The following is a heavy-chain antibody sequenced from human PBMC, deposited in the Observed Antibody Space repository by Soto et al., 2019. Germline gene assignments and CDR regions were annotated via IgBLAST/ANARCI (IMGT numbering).Heavy chain of an antibody. Sequence: SETLSLTCTVSGGSISSGGYYWSWIRQHPGKGLEWIGYIYYSGSTYYNPSLKSRVTISVDTSKNQFPLKLSSVTAADTAVYYCARVGSYSGSYYFDYWGQGTLVT. CDR2: IYYSGST. J-gene: IGHJ4*02. CDR3: ARVGSYSGSYYFDY. V-gene: IGHV4-31*03. D-gene: IGHD1-26*01. CDR1: GGSISSGGYY.